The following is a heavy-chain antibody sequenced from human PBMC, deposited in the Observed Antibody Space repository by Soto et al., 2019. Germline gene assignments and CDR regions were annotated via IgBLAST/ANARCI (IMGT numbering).Heavy chain of an antibody. V-gene: IGHV3-48*03. Sequence: VQLVESGGGLVQPGGSLRLSCAASGFTLSSYEMNWVRQAPGKGLEWVSYISSGGNKVYYADSVKGRFTISRDNAKNSMYLQMNSLRAEDTAVYFCARDAWELLDHYFDYWGQGTLVTVSS. CDR2: ISSGGNKV. D-gene: IGHD1-26*01. CDR1: GFTLSSYE. J-gene: IGHJ4*02. CDR3: ARDAWELLDHYFDY.